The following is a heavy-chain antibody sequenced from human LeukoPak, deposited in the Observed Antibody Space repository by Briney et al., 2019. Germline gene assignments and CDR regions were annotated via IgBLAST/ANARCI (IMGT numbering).Heavy chain of an antibody. CDR2: ISGRRGTT. J-gene: IGHJ6*02. CDR1: GFTFSDYA. Sequence: QAGGSLRLSCTASGFTFSDYAMSWVRQAPGKGLEWVSAISGRRGTTYYADSVKGQFTISRDNSKSTVYLQMNSLSDENTAVYYCAKGARGYSSTWYYRDYYHGMGVWGQGTTVTVSS. V-gene: IGHV3-23*01. D-gene: IGHD6-13*01. CDR3: AKGARGYSSTWYYRDYYHGMGV.